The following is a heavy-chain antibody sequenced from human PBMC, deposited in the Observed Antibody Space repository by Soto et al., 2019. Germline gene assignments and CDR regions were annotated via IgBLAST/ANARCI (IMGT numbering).Heavy chain of an antibody. Sequence: SLKVSCTSSVRTFSSYTISWVRQAPGQGRDWMGRIIPILGIANYAQKFQGRVTITADKSTSTAYMELSSLRSEDTAVYYCAVGYYVLGAKVFYYYYMDVWGKGTTVTVSS. CDR2: IIPILGIA. D-gene: IGHD3-22*01. CDR3: AVGYYVLGAKVFYYYYMDV. V-gene: IGHV1-69*02. J-gene: IGHJ6*03. CDR1: VRTFSSYT.